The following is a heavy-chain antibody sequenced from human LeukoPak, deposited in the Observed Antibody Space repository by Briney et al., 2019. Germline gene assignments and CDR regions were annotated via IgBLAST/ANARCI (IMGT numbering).Heavy chain of an antibody. CDR3: AKSDCGGDCHLLDY. V-gene: IGHV3-23*01. D-gene: IGHD2-21*02. J-gene: IGHJ4*02. CDR1: GFTFSTYA. CDR2: FGGSGGSI. Sequence: GGSLRLSCAAPGFTFSTYAMGWVRQAPGKGLEWVSHFGGSGGSIYYADSVKGRFTISRDNSKNTLYLQMNSLRAEDTAVYYCAKSDCGGDCHLLDYWGQGTLVTVSS.